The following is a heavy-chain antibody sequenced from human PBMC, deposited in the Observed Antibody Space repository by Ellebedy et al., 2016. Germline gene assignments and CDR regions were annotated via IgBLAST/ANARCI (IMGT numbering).Heavy chain of an antibody. CDR1: GGTFSSYA. D-gene: IGHD5-24*01. Sequence: SVKVSXXASGGTFSSYAISWVRQAPGQGLEWMGRIIPILGIANYAQKFQGRVTITADKSTSTAYMELSSLRSEDTAVYYCARVADPVEMATGDYWGQGTLVTVSS. V-gene: IGHV1-69*04. CDR2: IIPILGIA. J-gene: IGHJ4*02. CDR3: ARVADPVEMATGDY.